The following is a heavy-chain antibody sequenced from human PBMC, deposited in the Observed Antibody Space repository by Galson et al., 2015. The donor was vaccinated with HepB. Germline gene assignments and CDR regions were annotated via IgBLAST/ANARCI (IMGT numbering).Heavy chain of an antibody. V-gene: IGHV3-21*01. CDR2: ISSSSSYI. CDR3: ARGLSDKPRKFQH. Sequence: SLRHSCAASGFTFSSYSMNWVRQAPGKGLEWVSFISSSSSYIYYADSVKGRFTISRDNAKNSLYLQMNSLRAEDTAVYYCARGLSDKPRKFQHWGQGTLVTVSS. D-gene: IGHD1-14*01. CDR1: GFTFSSYS. J-gene: IGHJ1*01.